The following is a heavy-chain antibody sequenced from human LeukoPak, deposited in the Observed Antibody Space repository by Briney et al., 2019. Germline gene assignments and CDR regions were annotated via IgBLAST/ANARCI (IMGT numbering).Heavy chain of an antibody. Sequence: GGSLRLSCAASGFTFSSCGMSWARQAPGKGLEWVSAISGRGGSTYYADSVKGRFTISRDNSKNTLYLQMNSLRAEDTAVYYCAKDHRQVGATNDYWGQGTLVTVSS. D-gene: IGHD1-26*01. CDR1: GFTFSSCG. CDR3: AKDHRQVGATNDY. J-gene: IGHJ4*02. V-gene: IGHV3-23*01. CDR2: ISGRGGST.